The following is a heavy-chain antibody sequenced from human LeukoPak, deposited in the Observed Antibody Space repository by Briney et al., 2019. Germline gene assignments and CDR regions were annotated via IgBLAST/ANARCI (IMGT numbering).Heavy chain of an antibody. D-gene: IGHD3-10*01. CDR3: ARLRSGSYAFDI. V-gene: IGHV4-59*01. Sequence: SETLSLTCTVSGGSISGYYWSWIRQPPGKGLEWIGYIYYSGSTNYNPSLKSRVTISVDTSKNQFSLKLSSVTAADTAVYYCARLRSGSYAFDIWGQGTMVTASS. CDR2: IYYSGST. J-gene: IGHJ3*02. CDR1: GGSISGYY.